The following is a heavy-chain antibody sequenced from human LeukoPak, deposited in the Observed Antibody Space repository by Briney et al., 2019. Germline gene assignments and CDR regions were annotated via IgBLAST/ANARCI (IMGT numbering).Heavy chain of an antibody. CDR3: AAANGYNLFDY. CDR1: GGSISSYY. D-gene: IGHD5-24*01. Sequence: PSETLSLTCTVSGGSISSYYWSWIRQPPGKGLEWIGYIYYSGSTNYNPSLKSRVTISVDTSKNQFSPKLSSVTAADTAVYYCAAANGYNLFDYWGQGTLVTVSS. CDR2: IYYSGST. J-gene: IGHJ4*02. V-gene: IGHV4-59*01.